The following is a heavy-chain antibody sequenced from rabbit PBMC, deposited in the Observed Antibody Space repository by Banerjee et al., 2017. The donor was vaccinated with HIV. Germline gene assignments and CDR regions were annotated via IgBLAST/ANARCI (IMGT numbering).Heavy chain of an antibody. J-gene: IGHJ4*01. V-gene: IGHV1S39*01. CDR3: ARDLAGVIGWNFNL. D-gene: IGHD4-1*01. CDR2: IDPVFGNT. Sequence: QEQLVESGGGLVQPGGSLKLSCKASGFDFSSYGVSWVRQAPGKGLEWIGYIDPVFGNTYYASWVNGRFTISKTSSTTVTLQMTSLTAADTATYFCARDLAGVIGWNFNLWGPGTLVTVS. CDR1: GFDFSSYG.